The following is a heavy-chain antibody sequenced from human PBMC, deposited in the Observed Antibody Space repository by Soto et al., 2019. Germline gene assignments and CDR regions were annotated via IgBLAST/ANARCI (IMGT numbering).Heavy chain of an antibody. CDR1: GDSYSISTYS. V-gene: IGHV4-30-2*01. Sequence: PSETLSLTCNMSGDSYSISTYSWSWIRQPPGKALQWIGFIYQSGVTSYNPSLASRVSISLDRSNNQCSLKLKSVTAADTAVYFCAGMPYTSGLRFDPWGLGTLVTVSS. D-gene: IGHD6-19*01. J-gene: IGHJ5*02. CDR2: IYQSGVT. CDR3: AGMPYTSGLRFDP.